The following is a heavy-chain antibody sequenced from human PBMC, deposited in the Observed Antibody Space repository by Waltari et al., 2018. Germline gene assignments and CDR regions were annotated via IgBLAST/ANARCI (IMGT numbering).Heavy chain of an antibody. CDR2: IYGTSGTT. Sequence: QVQLQESGPGLVKPSETLSLTCAVYGDSFSSYLLGWIRQPPGKGLEWIGTIYGTSGTTEYNPSLKSRATISRDTSKNQFSLKLSSVTAADTAVYYCARRGRAVATFDYWGQGVLVTVSS. V-gene: IGHV4-59*12. J-gene: IGHJ4*02. D-gene: IGHD2-15*01. CDR1: GDSFSSYL. CDR3: ARRGRAVATFDY.